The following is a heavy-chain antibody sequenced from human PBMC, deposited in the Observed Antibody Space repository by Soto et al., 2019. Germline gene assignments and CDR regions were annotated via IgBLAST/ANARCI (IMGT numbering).Heavy chain of an antibody. J-gene: IGHJ4*02. Sequence: QVQLQESGPGLVKPSETLSLTCTVSGGSVSSGSYYWSWIRQPPGKGLEWIGYIYYSGSTNYNPSLKSRVTKSVDTSKNVRARKLRSVTAADTAVYYCARLPPLYSGYPYFDYGGQGTLVTVSS. CDR1: GGSVSSGSYY. V-gene: IGHV4-61*01. CDR2: IYYSGST. D-gene: IGHD5-12*01. CDR3: ARLPPLYSGYPYFDY.